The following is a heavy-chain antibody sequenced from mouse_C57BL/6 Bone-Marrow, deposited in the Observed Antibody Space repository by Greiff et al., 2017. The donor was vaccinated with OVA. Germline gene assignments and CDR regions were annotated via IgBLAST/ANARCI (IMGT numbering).Heavy chain of an antibody. CDR3: ARPPLLGYAMDY. Sequence: EVKLVESGGDLVKPGGSLKLSCAASGFPFSSSGMSWVRQTPDKRLEWVATISSGGSYTYYPDSVKGRFTISRDNAKNTLYLQMSRLKSEDTAMYYCARPPLLGYAMDYWGQGTSVTVSS. D-gene: IGHD1-2*01. CDR1: GFPFSSSG. V-gene: IGHV5-6*01. CDR2: ISSGGSYT. J-gene: IGHJ4*01.